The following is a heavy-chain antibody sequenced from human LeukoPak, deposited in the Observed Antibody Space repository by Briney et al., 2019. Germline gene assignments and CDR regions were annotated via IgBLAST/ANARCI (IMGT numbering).Heavy chain of an antibody. Sequence: GGSLRLSCAASGFTFSSYGMYWVRQAPGKGLEWVAVISYDGSNKYYADSVKGRFTISRDNSKNTLYLQLNSLRAEDTAIYYCAKSVGKFCGGDCYALDYWGQGTLVTVSS. J-gene: IGHJ4*02. CDR1: GFTFSSYG. V-gene: IGHV3-30*18. CDR2: ISYDGSNK. CDR3: AKSVGKFCGGDCYALDY. D-gene: IGHD2-21*02.